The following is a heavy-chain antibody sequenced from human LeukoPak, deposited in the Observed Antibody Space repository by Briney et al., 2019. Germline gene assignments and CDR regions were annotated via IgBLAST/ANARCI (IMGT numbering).Heavy chain of an antibody. CDR2: IRSKANSYAT. Sequence: GGSLRLSCAASGFTFSGSAMHWVRQASGKGLEGVGRIRSKANSYATAYAASVKGRFTISRDDSKNTAYLQMNSLKTEDTAVYYCTSPLAVAGTSSSSWGQGTLVTVSS. CDR1: GFTFSGSA. D-gene: IGHD6-19*01. V-gene: IGHV3-73*01. J-gene: IGHJ5*02. CDR3: TSPLAVAGTSSSS.